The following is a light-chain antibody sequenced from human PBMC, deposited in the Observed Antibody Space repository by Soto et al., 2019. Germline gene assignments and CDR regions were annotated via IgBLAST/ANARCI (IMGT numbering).Light chain of an antibody. Sequence: SYELTQPPSVSVVPGQTARITCGGNNIGRKSVHWYQQKPGQAPVLVVYDDSDRPSGIPERFSGSNSGNTATLTISRVEAGDEADYYCQVWDSSSDHVVFGGGTQLTVL. CDR2: DDS. CDR1: NIGRKS. J-gene: IGLJ2*01. V-gene: IGLV3-21*02. CDR3: QVWDSSSDHVV.